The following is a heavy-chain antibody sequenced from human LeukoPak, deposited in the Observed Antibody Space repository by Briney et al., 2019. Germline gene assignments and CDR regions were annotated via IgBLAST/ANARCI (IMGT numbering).Heavy chain of an antibody. CDR1: GFTFSSYA. D-gene: IGHD1-26*01. CDR3: AKDLQWDQPYAFDI. Sequence: GGSLRLSCAASGFTFSSYAMSWVRQAPGKGLDWVSGISDSGGNTYYADSVKGRFTVFRDNSKNTLYLQMNSLRVEDTAVYYCAKDLQWDQPYAFDIWGQGTTVTVSS. V-gene: IGHV3-23*01. J-gene: IGHJ3*02. CDR2: ISDSGGNT.